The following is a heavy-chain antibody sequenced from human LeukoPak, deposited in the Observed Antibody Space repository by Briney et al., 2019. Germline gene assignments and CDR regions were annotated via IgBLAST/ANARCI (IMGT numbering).Heavy chain of an antibody. V-gene: IGHV3-73*01. CDR2: IKSKGNSHAT. CDR3: ARQSGAAIPFVY. Sequence: PGGSLRLSCEASGFTFSGSAMHWVRQASGKGLEWLGHIKSKGNSHATAYAASLKGRFTISRDDSKSTAYLQSNNLETEDTAMYYCARQSGAAIPFVYWGQGTLVTVSS. J-gene: IGHJ4*02. CDR1: GFTFSGSA. D-gene: IGHD2-2*02.